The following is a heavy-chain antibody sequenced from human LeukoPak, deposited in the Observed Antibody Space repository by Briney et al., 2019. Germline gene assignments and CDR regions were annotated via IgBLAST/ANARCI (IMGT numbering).Heavy chain of an antibody. D-gene: IGHD2-2*01. V-gene: IGHV4-34*01. Sequence: SETLSLTCAVYGGSFSGYYWSWIRQPPGKGLEWIGEINHSGSTNYNPSLKRRVTISVDTSKNQFSLKLSSVTAADTAVYYCAIHIVVVPAAKKKNWFDPWGQGTLVTVSS. J-gene: IGHJ5*02. CDR1: GGSFSGYY. CDR2: INHSGST. CDR3: AIHIVVVPAAKKKNWFDP.